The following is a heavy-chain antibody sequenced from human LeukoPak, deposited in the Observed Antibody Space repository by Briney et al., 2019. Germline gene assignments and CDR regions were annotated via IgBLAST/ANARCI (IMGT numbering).Heavy chain of an antibody. CDR2: VDPSDGAT. CDR1: GHTFTTYN. CDR3: ARDRGRTFDFDY. Sequence: ASVKVSCKASGHTFTTYNFYWVRQAPGQGLEWMGIVDPSDGATSYAQKFRGRVAMTRDMSTSTVYLELKSLRSDDTALYYCARDRGRTFDFDYWSQGTLVTVSS. J-gene: IGHJ4*02. V-gene: IGHV1-46*01. D-gene: IGHD1-14*01.